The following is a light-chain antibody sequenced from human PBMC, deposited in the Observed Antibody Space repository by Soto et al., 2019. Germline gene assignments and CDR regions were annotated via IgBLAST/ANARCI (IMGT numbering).Light chain of an antibody. CDR3: QKYSSVPV. J-gene: IGKJ3*01. V-gene: IGKV1-27*01. CDR1: QGIRNF. CDR2: AAS. Sequence: DIPMTQSPTSLSASVGDRVTITCRASQGIRNFVAWYQQKPGKAPKLLIYAASTLQSGVTSRFSGSGSGTDFTITISSLQPEDVATYSCQKYSSVPVFGPGTKVEIK.